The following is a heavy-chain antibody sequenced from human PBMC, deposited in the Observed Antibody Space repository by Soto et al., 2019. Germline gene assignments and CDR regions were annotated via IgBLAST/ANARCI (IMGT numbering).Heavy chain of an antibody. CDR2: IYYRGNA. J-gene: IGHJ4*02. Sequence: QLQLQESGPGLVKPSETLSLTCSVSDDSINSDKYYWGWIRQPPGKGLEWIGSIYYRGNAYYNPSLQTCVTISLDKSKSQFSLKLNSVTAADSAVYFCARLEGLATISYYFDFWGPGALVTVSS. D-gene: IGHD5-12*01. V-gene: IGHV4-39*01. CDR3: ARLEGLATISYYFDF. CDR1: DDSINSDKYY.